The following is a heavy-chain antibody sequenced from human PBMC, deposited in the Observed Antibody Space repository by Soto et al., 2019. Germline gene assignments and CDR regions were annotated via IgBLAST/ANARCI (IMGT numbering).Heavy chain of an antibody. J-gene: IGHJ4*02. Sequence: SETLSLTCTVSGGSISGYYWSWIRQPPGKGLEWIGYIYYSGSTSYNPSLKSRLTISVDTSKNQFSLKLSSVTAADTAVYYCARVRSSGSFWGYFDYWGQGTLVTVSS. D-gene: IGHD3-22*01. V-gene: IGHV4-59*08. CDR1: GGSISGYY. CDR2: IYYSGST. CDR3: ARVRSSGSFWGYFDY.